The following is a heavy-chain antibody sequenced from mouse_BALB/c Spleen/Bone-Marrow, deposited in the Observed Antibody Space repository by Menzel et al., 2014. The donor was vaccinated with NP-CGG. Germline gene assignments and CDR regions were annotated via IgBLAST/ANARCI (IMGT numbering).Heavy chain of an antibody. CDR2: INPSTGYT. D-gene: IGHD2-2*01. Sequence: LEESGAELAKPGASVKMSCKASGYTFTSYWMHWVKQRPGQGLEWIGYINPSTGYTEYNQKFKDKATLTADKSPSTAYMQLSSLTSEDSAVYYCARYHYGYDGFAYWGQGTLVTVSA. V-gene: IGHV1-7*01. J-gene: IGHJ3*01. CDR3: ARYHYGYDGFAY. CDR1: GYTFTSYW.